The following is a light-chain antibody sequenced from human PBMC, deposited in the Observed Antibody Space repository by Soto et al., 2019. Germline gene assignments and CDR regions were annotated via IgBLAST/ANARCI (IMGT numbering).Light chain of an antibody. V-gene: IGKV3-15*01. J-gene: IGKJ1*01. CDR1: QSVSSN. Sequence: EIVMTQSPATLSVSPGERATLSCRASQSVSSNLAWYQEKPGQAPRLLIYGVSTRATGIPARFSGSGSGTEFTLTIGRLEHEDFAVYYCQQYGSSRWTFGQGTKVDIK. CDR3: QQYGSSRWT. CDR2: GVS.